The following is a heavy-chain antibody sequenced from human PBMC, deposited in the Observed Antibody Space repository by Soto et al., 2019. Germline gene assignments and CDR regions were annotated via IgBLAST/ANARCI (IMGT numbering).Heavy chain of an antibody. CDR1: GGTFSSYT. V-gene: IGHV1-69*02. CDR2: IIPILGIA. J-gene: IGHJ4*02. CDR3: ARGDYYGSGTVSDY. Sequence: QVQLVQSGAEVKKPGSSVKVSCKASGGTFSSYTISWVRQAPGQGLEWMGRIIPILGIANYAQKFQGRVTITADKSASTAYMELSSLRSEDTAVYYCARGDYYGSGTVSDYWGQGTLVTVSS. D-gene: IGHD3-10*01.